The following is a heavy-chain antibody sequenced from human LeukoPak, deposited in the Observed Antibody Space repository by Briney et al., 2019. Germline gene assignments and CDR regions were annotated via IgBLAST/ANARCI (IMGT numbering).Heavy chain of an antibody. Sequence: SETLSLPCAVYGGSFSGYYWSWIRQPPGKGLEWIGEINHSGSTNYNPSLKSRVTISVDTSKNQFSLKLSSVTAADTAVYYCARVLEYSSGWSYWGQGTLVTVSS. CDR3: ARVLEYSSGWSY. V-gene: IGHV4-34*01. J-gene: IGHJ4*02. CDR1: GGSFSGYY. CDR2: INHSGST. D-gene: IGHD6-19*01.